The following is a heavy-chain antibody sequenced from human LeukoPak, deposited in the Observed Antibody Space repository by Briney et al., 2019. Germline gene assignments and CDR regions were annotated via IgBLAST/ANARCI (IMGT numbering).Heavy chain of an antibody. CDR3: VRDRGTYRPIDY. CDR1: AFSLNAYN. J-gene: IGHJ4*02. V-gene: IGHV3-21*04. D-gene: IGHD1-26*01. CDR2: ISYTGTYI. Sequence: GGSLRLSCAASAFSLNAYNMNWVRQAPGKGLEWASSISYTGTYIYYADSVKGRFTISRDNAQNSLYLQMNSLRAEDTAIYYCVRDRGTYRPIDYWGQGTLVTVSS.